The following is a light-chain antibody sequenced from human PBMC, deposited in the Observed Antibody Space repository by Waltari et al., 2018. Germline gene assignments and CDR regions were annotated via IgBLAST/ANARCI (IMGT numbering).Light chain of an antibody. J-gene: IGLJ7*01. Sequence: YGLPQPPSVSVSPGQTARITCGGDYFGTEDVHWYQQKPPQAPLLVIYTNSARPSGIPDRFSGSRSGNTATLIIGGVEAGDEAEYYCQVWDVESDHVFFGGGTRLTVL. CDR2: TNS. V-gene: IGLV3-21*01. CDR3: QVWDVESDHVF. CDR1: YFGTED.